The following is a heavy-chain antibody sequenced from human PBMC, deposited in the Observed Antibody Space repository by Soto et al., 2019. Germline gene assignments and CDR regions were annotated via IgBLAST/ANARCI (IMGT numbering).Heavy chain of an antibody. CDR2: IHHRGST. V-gene: IGHV4-34*01. D-gene: IGHD5-12*01. CDR1: GGSIGGYY. Sequence: SETLSLTCALYGGSIGGYYWCGFLLSPGEGLLGIGEIHHRGSTKYNPSLKSRVSLSVDTSTKQLSLQMTSMIAADGGAYYCARAIESSSGYLLWGQGTTVTVSS. CDR3: ARAIESSSGYLL. J-gene: IGHJ4*02.